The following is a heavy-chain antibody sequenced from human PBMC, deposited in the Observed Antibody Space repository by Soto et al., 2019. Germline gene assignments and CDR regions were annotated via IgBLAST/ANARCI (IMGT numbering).Heavy chain of an antibody. CDR3: ATFNYGDHAFDN. CDR1: SGSVGDNKW. Sequence: QVHLQEAGPGLVNPSGTLSLTCAVFSGSVGDNKWWTWVRQSPGKGMEWMGEIFHSGSSNYNPSLGSRISMSIDTSMNQVSLKLTSVTAADTAIYYCATFNYGDHAFDNWGQGTLVTV. CDR2: IFHSGSS. D-gene: IGHD4-17*01. J-gene: IGHJ4*02. V-gene: IGHV4-4*02.